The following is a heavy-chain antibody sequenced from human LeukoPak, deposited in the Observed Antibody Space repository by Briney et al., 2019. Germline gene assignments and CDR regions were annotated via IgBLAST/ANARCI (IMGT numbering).Heavy chain of an antibody. CDR2: ISSSSSYI. J-gene: IGHJ5*02. D-gene: IGHD4-11*01. V-gene: IGHV3-21*01. CDR3: ARTFGPIDYSNYFGDDNWFDP. Sequence: GGSLRLSCAASGFTFSSYWMNWVRQAPGKGLEWVSSISSSSSYIYYADSVKGRFTISRDNAKNSLYLQMNSLRAEDTAVYYCARTFGPIDYSNYFGDDNWFDPWGQGTLVTVSS. CDR1: GFTFSSYW.